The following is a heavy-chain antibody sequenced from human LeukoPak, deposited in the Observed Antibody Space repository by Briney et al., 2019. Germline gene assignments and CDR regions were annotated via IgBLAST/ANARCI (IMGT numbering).Heavy chain of an antibody. Sequence: NSSETLSLTCAVYGGSFSGYYWSWIRQPPGKGLEWIGEINHSGSTDYNPSHKSRVTISVDTSKNQFSLKLSSVTAADTAVYYCASPYPYTNWFDPWGQGTLVTVSS. J-gene: IGHJ5*02. V-gene: IGHV4-34*01. D-gene: IGHD2-15*01. CDR3: ASPYPYTNWFDP. CDR2: INHSGST. CDR1: GGSFSGYY.